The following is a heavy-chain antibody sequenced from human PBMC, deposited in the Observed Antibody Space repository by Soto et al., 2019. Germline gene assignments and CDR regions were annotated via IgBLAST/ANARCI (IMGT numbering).Heavy chain of an antibody. CDR1: VGSLSSSSFY. CDR2: IYYSGST. Sequence: SGTVSLSCTVSVGSLSSSSFYWVLIRQPPGKGLEWIGSIYYSGSTYYNPSLKSRVTISVDTSKNQFSLKLSSVTAADTAVYYCAICTFNGWRHYYIYYRAQRTSVTVS. V-gene: IGHV4-39*01. D-gene: IGHD1-26*01. J-gene: IGHJ4*01. CDR3: AICTFNGWRHYYIYY.